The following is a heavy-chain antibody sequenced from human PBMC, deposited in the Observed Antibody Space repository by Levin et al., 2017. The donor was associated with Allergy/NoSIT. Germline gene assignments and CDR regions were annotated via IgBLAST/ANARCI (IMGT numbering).Heavy chain of an antibody. Sequence: LSLTCAASGFPFSAYAMSWVRQAPGKGLEWVSALSGDGASTYYADSVKGRFTISRDNSKNTLYLQMNSLRAEDTAVYYCAKDGENYFGVNSYDYWRQGTLVTVSS. CDR2: LSGDGAST. J-gene: IGHJ4*02. CDR3: AKDGENYFGVNSYDY. V-gene: IGHV3-23*01. D-gene: IGHD4/OR15-4a*01. CDR1: GFPFSAYA.